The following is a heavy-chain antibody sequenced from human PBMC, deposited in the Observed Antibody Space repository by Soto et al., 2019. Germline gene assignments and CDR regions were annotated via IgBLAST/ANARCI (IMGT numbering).Heavy chain of an antibody. D-gene: IGHD1-26*01. J-gene: IGHJ4*02. CDR1: GYTLTELS. CDR2: FDPEDGET. Sequence: VSVTVSCKVSGYTLTELSMHWVRQAPGKGLEWMGGFDPEDGETIYAQKFQGRVTMTEDTSTDTAYMELSSLRSEDTAVYYCATDLSTIVGAPMGYWGQGTLVTVSS. CDR3: ATDLSTIVGAPMGY. V-gene: IGHV1-24*01.